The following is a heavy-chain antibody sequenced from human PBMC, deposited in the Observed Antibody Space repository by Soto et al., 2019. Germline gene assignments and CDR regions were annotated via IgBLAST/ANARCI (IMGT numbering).Heavy chain of an antibody. Sequence: PGGSLRLSCAVSGFTFSSYSISWVRQAPGKGLEWVSYIRISRPTIPYADAVKGRFTISRDNAKNSVHLQMSSLRDEDTAVYYCARVPQRQQLVYFDSWGQGTLVASPQ. CDR2: IRISRPTI. CDR3: ARVPQRQQLVYFDS. D-gene: IGHD6-13*01. V-gene: IGHV3-48*02. J-gene: IGHJ4*02. CDR1: GFTFSSYS.